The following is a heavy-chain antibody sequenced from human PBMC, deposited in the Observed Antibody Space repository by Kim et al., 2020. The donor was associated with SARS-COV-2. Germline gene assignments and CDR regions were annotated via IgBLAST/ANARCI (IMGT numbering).Heavy chain of an antibody. V-gene: IGHV4-61*01. CDR1: GASVSSSSYY. Sequence: SETLSLTCTVSGASVSSSSYYWSWIRQTPGKGLDFIGYISHSGTTDYNPSLKSRLTISVDTSRNQFSMKLNSVTAADTAIYYCTAAPNNYFFDHWGQGTLVTVSS. J-gene: IGHJ4*02. CDR3: TAAPNNYFFDH. D-gene: IGHD6-13*01. CDR2: ISHSGTT.